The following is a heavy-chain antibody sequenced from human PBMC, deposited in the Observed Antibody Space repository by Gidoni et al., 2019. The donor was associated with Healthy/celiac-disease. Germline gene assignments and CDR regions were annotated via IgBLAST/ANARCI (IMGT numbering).Heavy chain of an antibody. D-gene: IGHD6-19*01. J-gene: IGHJ6*02. CDR1: GYSFTRYW. CDR3: ARLGPGGIAVAGTEKGGMDV. CDR2: IYPGDSDT. Sequence: EVQLVQSGAEVKKPGESLKISCKGSGYSFTRYWIGGERQMPGKGLEWMGIIYPGDSDTRYSPSFQGQVTISADKSISTAYLQWSSLKASDTAMYYCARLGPGGIAVAGTEKGGMDVWGQGTTVTVSS. V-gene: IGHV5-51*01.